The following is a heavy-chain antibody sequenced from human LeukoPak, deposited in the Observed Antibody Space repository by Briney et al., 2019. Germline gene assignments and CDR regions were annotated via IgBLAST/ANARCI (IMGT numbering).Heavy chain of an antibody. J-gene: IGHJ4*02. Sequence: PGGSLRLSCAASGFTFSSYAMSWVRQAPGKGLEWVSAIGGSGGSINFADSVKGRFTISRDNSKNTLYLQMNSLRAEDTAVYYCVLEGLGSGSRGNYWGPGTLVTVSS. D-gene: IGHD3-10*01. V-gene: IGHV3-23*01. CDR1: GFTFSSYA. CDR3: VLEGLGSGSRGNY. CDR2: IGGSGGSI.